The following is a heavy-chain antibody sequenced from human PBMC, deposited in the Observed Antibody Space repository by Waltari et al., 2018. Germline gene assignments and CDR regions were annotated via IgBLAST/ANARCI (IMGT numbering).Heavy chain of an antibody. J-gene: IGHJ4*02. D-gene: IGHD4-17*01. CDR1: GYTVTSYY. CDR3: ARFRWDHTVTYYFDY. V-gene: IGHV1-46*01. CDR2: INPSGGST. Sequence: QVQLVQSGAEVKKPGASVKDSCKASGYTVTSYYMHWVRQAPGQGLEWMGIINPSGGSTSYAQKFQGRVTMTRDTSTSTVYMELSSLRSEDTAVYYCARFRWDHTVTYYFDYWGQGTLVTVSS.